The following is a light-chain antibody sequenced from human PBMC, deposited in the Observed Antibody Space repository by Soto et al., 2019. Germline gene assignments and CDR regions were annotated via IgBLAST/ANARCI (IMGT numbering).Light chain of an antibody. V-gene: IGKV3-20*01. CDR2: GAS. J-gene: IGKJ4*01. Sequence: EIVLRQSPGTLSLSPGERATLSCRASQTVRSNFLAWYQRKPGQTPRLLIYGASSRATGIPDRFSGSGSGTDFTLTISRLDPEDFAVYYCQHYATYPLTFGGGTKVDIK. CDR3: QHYATYPLT. CDR1: QTVRSNF.